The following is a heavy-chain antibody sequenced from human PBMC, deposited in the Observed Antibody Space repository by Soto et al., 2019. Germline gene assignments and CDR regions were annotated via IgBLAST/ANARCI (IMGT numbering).Heavy chain of an antibody. Sequence: QVQLVQSGAEVKKPGASVKVSCKASGYTFTSYDINWVRQATGQGLEWMGWMNPNSGNTGYAQKFQGRVTMTRNTSISTAYMELSSLRSEDTAVYYCARNYHDRPHYYYYYMDVWGKGTTVTVSS. V-gene: IGHV1-8*01. CDR1: GYTFTSYD. D-gene: IGHD1-7*01. CDR2: MNPNSGNT. CDR3: ARNYHDRPHYYYYYMDV. J-gene: IGHJ6*03.